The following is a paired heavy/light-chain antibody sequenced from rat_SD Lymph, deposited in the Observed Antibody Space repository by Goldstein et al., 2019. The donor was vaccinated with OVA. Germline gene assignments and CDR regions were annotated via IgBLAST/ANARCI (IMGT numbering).Light chain of an antibody. Sequence: DIVLTQSPALAVSLGQRATIFCRASQSVSTSSYNLMHWYQQKPGQQPKLLIYDASNLASSIPARFSGSGSGTDFTLTINPVQADDIATYYCQQSRTLWTFGGGTNLELK. V-gene: IGKV3S13*01. CDR3: QQSRTLWT. CDR2: DAS. J-gene: IGKJ1*01. CDR1: QSVSTSSYNL.
Heavy chain of an antibody. V-gene: IGHV5-22*01. D-gene: IGHD1-11*01. CDR3: ARPLLLRGVRGSFALDA. CDR1: GFTFSDYY. J-gene: IGHJ4*01. Sequence: EVQLVASGGGLVQPGRSLTLSCAASGFTFSDYYMAWVRQAPTKGLEWVASISYAGTTTYYGDSVKGRFTISKDNAKSTLYLQMNSLRSEDTATYYCARPLLLRGVRGSFALDAWGQGSSVTVSS. CDR2: ISYAGTTT.